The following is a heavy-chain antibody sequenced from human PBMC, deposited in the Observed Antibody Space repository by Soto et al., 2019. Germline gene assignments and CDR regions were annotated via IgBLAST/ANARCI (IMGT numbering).Heavy chain of an antibody. CDR1: GYTFSNYW. CDR2: IKQDGSEK. J-gene: IGHJ5*02. V-gene: IGHV3-7*05. D-gene: IGHD5-12*01. CDR3: ARAGRTGYPDFNWFDP. Sequence: EVQLVESGGGLVQPGYSLRLSCVASGYTFSNYWMSWVRQAPGKGLEWVANIKQDGSEKNYVDSVKGRFTISRDNAKNSLSLQMNSLRAEDTALYYCARAGRTGYPDFNWFDPWGQGTLVTVS.